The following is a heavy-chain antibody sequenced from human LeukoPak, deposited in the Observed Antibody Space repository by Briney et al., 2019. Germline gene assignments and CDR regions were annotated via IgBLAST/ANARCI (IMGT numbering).Heavy chain of an antibody. V-gene: IGHV1-2*02. CDR1: GYTFTGYY. J-gene: IGHJ4*02. CDR2: INPNIGAT. D-gene: IGHD3-9*01. CDR3: ARAEMDILTGYLDY. Sequence: ASVKVSCKASGYTFTGYYMHWVRQAPGQGLEWMGWINPNIGATNYAQKFQGRVTMTRDTSISTAYMELSRLRSEDTAVYYCARAEMDILTGYLDYWGQGTLVTVSS.